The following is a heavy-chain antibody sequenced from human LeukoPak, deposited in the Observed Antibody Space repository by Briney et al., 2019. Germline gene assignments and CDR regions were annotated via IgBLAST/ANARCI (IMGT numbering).Heavy chain of an antibody. J-gene: IGHJ4*02. Sequence: GGSLRLSCAASGFTFSSYGMHWVRQAPGKGLEWVAFIRYDGSNKYYADSVKGRFTISRDNSKNSLYLQMNSLRAEDTALYYCAKDIGDYGGNEGLDYWGQGTLVTVSS. CDR1: GFTFSSYG. V-gene: IGHV3-30*02. CDR2: IRYDGSNK. CDR3: AKDIGDYGGNEGLDY. D-gene: IGHD4-23*01.